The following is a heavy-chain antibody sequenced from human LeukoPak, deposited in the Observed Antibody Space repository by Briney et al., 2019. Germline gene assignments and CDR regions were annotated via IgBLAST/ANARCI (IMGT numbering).Heavy chain of an antibody. D-gene: IGHD6-19*01. CDR2: ISYDGSNK. J-gene: IGHJ4*02. Sequence: RSLRLSCAASGFTFSSYGMHWVRQAPGKGLEWVAVISYDGSNKYYADSVKGRFTISRDNSKNTLYLQMNSLRAEDTAVYYCARDEQWLAQDWGQGTLVTVSS. V-gene: IGHV3-30*03. CDR3: ARDEQWLAQD. CDR1: GFTFSSYG.